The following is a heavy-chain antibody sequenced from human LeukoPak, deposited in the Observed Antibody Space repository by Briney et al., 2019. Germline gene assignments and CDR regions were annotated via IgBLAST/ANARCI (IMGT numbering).Heavy chain of an antibody. Sequence: SGTLSLTCAVYGGSFSGYYWSWIRQPPGKGLEWIGEINHSGSTNYNPSLKSRVTISVDTSKNQFSLKLSSVTAADTAVYYCARGAPVDTAMVRWVHYYYMDVWGKGTTVTVSS. J-gene: IGHJ6*03. D-gene: IGHD5-18*01. CDR3: ARGAPVDTAMVRWVHYYYMDV. CDR2: INHSGST. CDR1: GGSFSGYY. V-gene: IGHV4-34*01.